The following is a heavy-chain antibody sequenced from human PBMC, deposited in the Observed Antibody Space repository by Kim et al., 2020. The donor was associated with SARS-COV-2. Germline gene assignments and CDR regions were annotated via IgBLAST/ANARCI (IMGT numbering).Heavy chain of an antibody. J-gene: IGHJ6*02. CDR1: GGSFSGYY. CDR3: ARRRFGYGMDV. D-gene: IGHD3-16*01. V-gene: IGHV4-34*01. Sequence: SETLSLTCAVYGGSFSGYYWSWIRQPPGKGLEWIGEINHSGSTNYNPSLKSRVTISVDTSKNQFSLKLSSVTAADTAVYYCARRRFGYGMDVWGQGTTVTVSS. CDR2: INHSGST.